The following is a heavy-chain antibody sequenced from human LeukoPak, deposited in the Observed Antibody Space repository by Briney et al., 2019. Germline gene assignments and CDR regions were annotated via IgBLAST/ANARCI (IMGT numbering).Heavy chain of an antibody. CDR1: GGSISSSSYY. CDR3: TRPQWLSSSWYPNYYYMDV. J-gene: IGHJ6*03. V-gene: IGHV4-39*01. D-gene: IGHD6-13*01. Sequence: SETLSLTCTVSGGSISSSSYYWGWIRQPPGKGLEWIGSIYYSGSTYYNPSLKSRVTISVDTSKNQFSLKLSSVTAADTAVYYCTRPQWLSSSWYPNYYYMDVWGKGTTVTVSS. CDR2: IYYSGST.